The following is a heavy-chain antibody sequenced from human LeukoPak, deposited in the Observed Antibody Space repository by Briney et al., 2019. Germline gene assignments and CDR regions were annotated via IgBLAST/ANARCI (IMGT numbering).Heavy chain of an antibody. D-gene: IGHD3-10*01. CDR1: GYTFTSYA. CDR2: INAGNGNT. Sequence: GASVKVSCKASGYTFTSYAMHWVRQAPGRRLEWMGWINAGNGNTKYSQKFQGRVTITRDTSASTAYMELSSLRSEDTAVYYCARVGGSGSYYYLDYFDYWGQGTLVTVSS. V-gene: IGHV1-3*01. J-gene: IGHJ4*02. CDR3: ARVGGSGSYYYLDYFDY.